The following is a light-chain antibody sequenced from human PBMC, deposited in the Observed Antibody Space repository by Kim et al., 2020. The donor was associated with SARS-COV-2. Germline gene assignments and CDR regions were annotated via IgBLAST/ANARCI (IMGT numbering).Light chain of an antibody. J-gene: IGLJ2*01. V-gene: IGLV3-9*01. CDR2: RDS. Sequence: VARGQTARITGGGNSIGSINGHWYQQKPGQAPVLVIYRDSNRPSGIPERFSGSNSGNTATLTISRAQAGDEADYCCQVWDSSTVVFGGGTQLTVL. CDR3: QVWDSSTVV. CDR1: SIGSIN.